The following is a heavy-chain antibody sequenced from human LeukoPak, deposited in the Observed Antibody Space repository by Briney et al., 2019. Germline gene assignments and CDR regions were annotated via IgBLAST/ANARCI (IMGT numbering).Heavy chain of an antibody. D-gene: IGHD2-2*01. CDR2: IIPIFGTA. Sequence: ASVKVSCKASGGTFSSYAISWVRQAPGQGLEWMGGIIPIFGTANYAQKFQGRVTITADESTSTAYMELSSLRSEDTAVYYCASGPPLPATVSYYFDYWGQGTLVTVSP. CDR3: ASGPPLPATVSYYFDY. J-gene: IGHJ4*02. V-gene: IGHV1-69*13. CDR1: GGTFSSYA.